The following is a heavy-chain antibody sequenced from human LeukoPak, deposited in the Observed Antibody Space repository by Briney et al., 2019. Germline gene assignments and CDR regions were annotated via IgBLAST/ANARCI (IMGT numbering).Heavy chain of an antibody. Sequence: PGGSLRLSCAASGFSFSSYNMNWVRQAPGKGLEWISYISSSGNTMYYADSVRGRFTISRDNAKNSLYLQMNSLRAEDTAVYFCARGGSYSLAIGQWGQGTLVTVSS. CDR2: ISSSGNTM. D-gene: IGHD1-26*01. CDR3: ARGGSYSLAIGQ. V-gene: IGHV3-48*04. J-gene: IGHJ4*02. CDR1: GFSFSSYN.